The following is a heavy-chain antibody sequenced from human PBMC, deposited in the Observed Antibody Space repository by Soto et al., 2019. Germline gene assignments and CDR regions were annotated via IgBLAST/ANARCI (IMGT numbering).Heavy chain of an antibody. Sequence: SETLSLTCAVYGGSFSGYYWSWIRQPPGKGLEWIGEINHSGSTNYNPSLKSRVTISVDTSKNQFSLKLSSVTAADTAVYYCARVCSGGSCYRGGFDYWGQGTLVTVSS. V-gene: IGHV4-34*01. CDR3: ARVCSGGSCYRGGFDY. J-gene: IGHJ4*02. D-gene: IGHD2-15*01. CDR1: GGSFSGYY. CDR2: INHSGST.